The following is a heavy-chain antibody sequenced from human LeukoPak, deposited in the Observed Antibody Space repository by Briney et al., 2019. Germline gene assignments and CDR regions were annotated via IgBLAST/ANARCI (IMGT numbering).Heavy chain of an antibody. D-gene: IGHD6-19*01. CDR3: ARHSKQWLPLYSYFDY. Sequence: SETLSLTCAVYGGSFSGYHWSWIRQPPGKGLEWIGEINHSGSTNYNPSLKSRVTISVDTSKNQFSLKLSSVTAADTAVYYCARHSKQWLPLYSYFDYWGQGTLVTVSS. J-gene: IGHJ4*02. CDR1: GGSFSGYH. CDR2: INHSGST. V-gene: IGHV4-34*01.